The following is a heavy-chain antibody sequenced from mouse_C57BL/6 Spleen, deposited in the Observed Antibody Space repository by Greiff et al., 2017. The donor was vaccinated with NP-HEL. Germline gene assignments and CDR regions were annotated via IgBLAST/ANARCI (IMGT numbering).Heavy chain of an antibody. Sequence: EVKLMESGPVLVKPGASVKMSCKASGYTFTDYYMNWVKQSHGKSLEWIGVINPYNGGTSYNQKFKGKATLTVDKSSSTAYMELNSLTSEDSAVYYCARWTLAMDYWGQGTSV. CDR1: GYTFTDYY. V-gene: IGHV1-19*01. J-gene: IGHJ4*01. CDR2: INPYNGGT. CDR3: ARWTLAMDY.